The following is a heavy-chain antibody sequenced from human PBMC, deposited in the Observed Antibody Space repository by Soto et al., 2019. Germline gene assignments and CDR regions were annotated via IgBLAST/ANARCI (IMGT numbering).Heavy chain of an antibody. CDR2: ISAYNGNT. CDR1: GYTFTSYG. V-gene: IGHV1-18*01. Sequence: ASVKVSCKASGYTFTSYGISWVRQAPGQGREGMGWISAYNGNTNYAQKLQGRVTMTTDTSTSTAYMELRSLRSDDTAVYFCARVKYSYGYIYIFYYYGMDVWGQGTPVTVSS. CDR3: ARVKYSYGYIYIFYYYGMDV. D-gene: IGHD5-18*01. J-gene: IGHJ6*02.